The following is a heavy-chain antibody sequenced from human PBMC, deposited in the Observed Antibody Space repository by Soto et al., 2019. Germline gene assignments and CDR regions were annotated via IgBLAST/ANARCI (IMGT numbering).Heavy chain of an antibody. CDR1: GFTFSSYG. CDR3: ARANCSSTSCYEESVYYMDV. CDR2: IWYDGSNK. D-gene: IGHD2-2*01. V-gene: IGHV3-33*01. Sequence: GGSLRLSCAASGFTFSSYGMHWVRQAPGKGLEWVAVIWYDGSNKYYADSVKGRFTISIDNSKNTLYLQMNSLRAEDTAVYYCARANCSSTSCYEESVYYMDVWGKGTTVTVSS. J-gene: IGHJ6*03.